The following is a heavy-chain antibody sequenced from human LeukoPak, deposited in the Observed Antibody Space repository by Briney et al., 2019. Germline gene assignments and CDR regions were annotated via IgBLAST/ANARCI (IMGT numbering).Heavy chain of an antibody. CDR2: IYHSGST. D-gene: IGHD5-18*01. J-gene: IGHJ4*02. CDR1: GGSLSSGGYS. V-gene: IGHV4-30-2*01. Sequence: SQTLSLTCAVSGGSLSSGGYSWRWLRQPPGKGLEWIGYIYHSGSTYYNPALKSRVTISVDRSKNQFSLKLSSVTAADTAVYYCASERWLGGYYWGQGTLVTVSS. CDR3: ASERWLGGYY.